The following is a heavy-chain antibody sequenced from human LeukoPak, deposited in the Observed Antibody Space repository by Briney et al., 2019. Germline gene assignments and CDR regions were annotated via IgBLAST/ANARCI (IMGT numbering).Heavy chain of an antibody. J-gene: IGHJ4*02. Sequence: SETLSLTCTVSGGSISSGGYHWSWIRQHPGKGLEWIGYIYYSGSTYYNPSLKSRVTISVDTSKNQFSLKLSSVTAADTAVYYCARGRQGYSDTWGQGTLVTVSS. V-gene: IGHV4-31*03. CDR2: IYYSGST. CDR1: GGSISSGGYH. D-gene: IGHD5-12*01. CDR3: ARGRQGYSDT.